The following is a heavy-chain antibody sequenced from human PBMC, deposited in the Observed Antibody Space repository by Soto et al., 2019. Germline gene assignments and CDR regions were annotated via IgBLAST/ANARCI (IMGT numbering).Heavy chain of an antibody. CDR3: ARSVAVPGAHIDY. V-gene: IGHV4-59*01. CDR2: VYYTGST. Sequence: TSETLSLTCSVSGGSISGSYWSWIRQSPGKGLEWLGYVYYTGSTNYSPSLRSRVSISVDTSKNEFSLRLSSVTAADTAVYFCARSVAVPGAHIDYWGQGTQVTVSS. CDR1: GGSISGSY. J-gene: IGHJ4*02. D-gene: IGHD6-19*01.